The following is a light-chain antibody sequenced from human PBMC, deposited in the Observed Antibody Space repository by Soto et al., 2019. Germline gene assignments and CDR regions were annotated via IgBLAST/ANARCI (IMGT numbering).Light chain of an antibody. V-gene: IGKV1-9*01. CDR1: RGISSY. Sequence: IQLTQSPSSLSASVGDRVTITCQASRGISSYLAWYQQKPGKAPKLLVYSASTLQSGVPSRFSGSGSGPDFTLTISSLQPEDSATYLCQQLNSYPQTFGQGTRLEIK. J-gene: IGKJ5*01. CDR3: QQLNSYPQT. CDR2: SAS.